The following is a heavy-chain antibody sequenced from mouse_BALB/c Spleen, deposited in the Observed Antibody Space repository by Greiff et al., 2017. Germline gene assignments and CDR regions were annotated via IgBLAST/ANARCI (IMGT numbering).Heavy chain of an antibody. Sequence: EVQRVESGGGLVQPGGSLRLSCATSGFTFTDYYMSWVRQPPGKALEWLGFIRNKANGYTTEYSASVKGRFTISRDNSQSILYLQMNTLRAEDSATYYCARDEGWLRRAWFAYWGQGTLVTVSA. CDR1: GFTFTDYY. V-gene: IGHV7-3*02. J-gene: IGHJ3*01. CDR3: ARDEGWLRRAWFAY. D-gene: IGHD2-2*01. CDR2: IRNKANGYTT.